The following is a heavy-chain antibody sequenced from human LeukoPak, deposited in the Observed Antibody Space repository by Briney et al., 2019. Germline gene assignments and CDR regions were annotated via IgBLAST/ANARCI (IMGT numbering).Heavy chain of an antibody. V-gene: IGHV4-61*02. CDR3: ARGWPGGYFDY. J-gene: IGHJ4*02. CDR2: IYTSGST. Sequence: SETLSLTCTVSGGSISSGSYYWSWIRQPAGKGLEWIGRIYTSGSTKYNPSLKSRVTISVGTSKNQFSLKLSSVTAADTAVYYCARGWPGGYFDYWGQGNLVTVSS. CDR1: GGSISSGSYY. D-gene: IGHD3-16*01.